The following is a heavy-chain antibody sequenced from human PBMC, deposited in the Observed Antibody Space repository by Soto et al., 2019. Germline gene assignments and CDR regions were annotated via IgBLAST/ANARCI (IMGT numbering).Heavy chain of an antibody. Sequence: SETLSLTCTVSGGSISSGDYYWSWIRQPPGKGLEWIGYIYYSGSTYYNPSLKSRVTISVDTSKNQFSLKLSSVTAADTAVYYCARGTDYYDSSGYFAPFVYWGQGTLVTVSS. CDR3: ARGTDYYDSSGYFAPFVY. CDR2: IYYSGST. J-gene: IGHJ4*02. V-gene: IGHV4-30-4*01. CDR1: GGSISSGDYY. D-gene: IGHD3-22*01.